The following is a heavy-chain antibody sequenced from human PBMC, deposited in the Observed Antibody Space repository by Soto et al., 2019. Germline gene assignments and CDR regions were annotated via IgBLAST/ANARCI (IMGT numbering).Heavy chain of an antibody. CDR1: GYPVTAYY. CDR2: INPATGAA. Sequence: QLHLVQSGAVVKKPGASVTVSCSASGYPVTAYYMHWVRQAPGRGLEWMGGINPATGAAKYTQTFQGRVTMTRDTAPGTGFMGLSGLTSEDTAVFYWAGGGGVGVAGSAAFDMWGQGTLVTVSS. V-gene: IGHV1-2*02. CDR3: AGGGGVGVAGSAAFDM. D-gene: IGHD3-3*01. J-gene: IGHJ3*02.